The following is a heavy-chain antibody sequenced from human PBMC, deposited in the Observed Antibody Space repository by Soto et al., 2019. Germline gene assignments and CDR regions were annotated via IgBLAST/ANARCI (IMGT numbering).Heavy chain of an antibody. Sequence: SETLSLTCTVSGGSVSSDYWSWLRQSPGKGLEWIGYIYYSGNTKYNPSLESRVTISIDASKNQVSLNLRSVTAADTAVYYCAKQGGKYGIRTFDPWGQGTLVTVSS. D-gene: IGHD1-1*01. J-gene: IGHJ5*02. CDR3: AKQGGKYGIRTFDP. CDR1: GGSVSSDY. CDR2: IYYSGNT. V-gene: IGHV4-59*08.